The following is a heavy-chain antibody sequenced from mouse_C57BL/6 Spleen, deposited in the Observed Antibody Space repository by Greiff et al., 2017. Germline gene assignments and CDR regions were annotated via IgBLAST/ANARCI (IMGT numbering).Heavy chain of an antibody. CDR2: IRLKSANYAT. CDR1: GFTFRNYW. V-gene: IGHV6-3*01. Sequence: EVMLVESGGGLVQPGGSMRLSCVASGFTFRNYWMNWVRQSPAKGLEWVAQIRLKSANYATHSAEAVKGRFTISRDDSKISVYLQMNNLRAEDTGIYYCTASNYGFAYWGQGTLVTVSA. D-gene: IGHD2-5*01. CDR3: TASNYGFAY. J-gene: IGHJ3*01.